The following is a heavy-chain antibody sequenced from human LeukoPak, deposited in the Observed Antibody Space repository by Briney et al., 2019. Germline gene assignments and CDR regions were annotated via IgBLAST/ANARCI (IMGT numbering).Heavy chain of an antibody. D-gene: IGHD4-17*01. CDR1: GGSISSYY. V-gene: IGHV4-4*07. Sequence: SETLSLTCTVSGGSISSYYWSWIRQPAGKGLEWIGRIYTSGSTNYNPSLKSRVTMSVDTSKNQFSLKLSSVTAADTAVYYYARITVTTRGGYYYGMDVWGQGTTVTVSS. CDR2: IYTSGST. CDR3: ARITVTTRGGYYYGMDV. J-gene: IGHJ6*02.